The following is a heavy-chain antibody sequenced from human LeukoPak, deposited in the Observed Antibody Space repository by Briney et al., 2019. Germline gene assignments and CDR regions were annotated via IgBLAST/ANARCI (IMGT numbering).Heavy chain of an antibody. CDR2: INPNSGGT. CDR3: ARDLVAGTGNWFDP. CDR1: GYTFTGYY. D-gene: IGHD6-19*01. V-gene: IGHV1-2*02. J-gene: IGHJ5*02. Sequence: ASVKVSCKASGYTFTGYYMHWVRQAPGQGLEWMGWINPNSGGTNYAQKFQGRVTMTRDTSISTAYMELSRPRSDDTPVYYCARDLVAGTGNWFDPWGQGTLVTVSS.